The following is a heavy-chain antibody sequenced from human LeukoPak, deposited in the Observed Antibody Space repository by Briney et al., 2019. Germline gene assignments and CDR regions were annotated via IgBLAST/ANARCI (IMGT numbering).Heavy chain of an antibody. Sequence: NPSETLSLTCTVSGGSISSSSYYWGWIRQPPGKGLEWIGSIYYSGSTNYNPSLKSRVTISVDTSKNQFSLKLSSVTAADTAVYYCARGREKGIAARPFYYYYYMDVWGKGTTVTVSS. J-gene: IGHJ6*03. V-gene: IGHV4-39*07. CDR1: GGSISSSSYY. CDR3: ARGREKGIAARPFYYYYYMDV. CDR2: IYYSGST. D-gene: IGHD6-6*01.